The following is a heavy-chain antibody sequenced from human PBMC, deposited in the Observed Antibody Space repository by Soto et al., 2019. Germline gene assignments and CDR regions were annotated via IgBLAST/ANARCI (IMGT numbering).Heavy chain of an antibody. CDR3: ARLEGLATISYYFDF. Sequence: SETLSLTCTVSGGSVTTSSYFWAWIRQPPGEGLEWIGSGTYRGKTSYNPSLKTRVTISLDKSKSQFSLKLTSVTAADSAVYFCARLEGLATISYYFDFWGPGALVTVSS. CDR2: GTYRGKT. J-gene: IGHJ4*02. CDR1: GGSVTTSSYF. V-gene: IGHV4-39*01. D-gene: IGHD5-12*01.